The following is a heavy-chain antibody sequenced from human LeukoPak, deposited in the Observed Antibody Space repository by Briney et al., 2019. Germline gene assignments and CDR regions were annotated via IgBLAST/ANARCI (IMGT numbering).Heavy chain of an antibody. V-gene: IGHV3-7*02. Sequence: PGGSLRLSCAASGFTFSNYWMSWLRQAPGKGLEWLINIKHDGSEKYYVDSVKGRFTISRDNARNSLYLQMNSLRAEDTAVYYCARGRRPDAFDIWGQGTRVTVSS. CDR1: GFTFSNYW. CDR3: ARGRRPDAFDI. CDR2: IKHDGSEK. J-gene: IGHJ3*02.